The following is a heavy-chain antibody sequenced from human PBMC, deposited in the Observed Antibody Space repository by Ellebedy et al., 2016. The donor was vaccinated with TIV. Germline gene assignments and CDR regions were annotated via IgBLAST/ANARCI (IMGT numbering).Heavy chain of an antibody. J-gene: IGHJ4*02. CDR3: ARESVRYFDWDY. CDR2: ITWNSGRR. CDR1: GFTFSNYL. D-gene: IGHD3-9*01. Sequence: LSLTCAVSGFTFSNYLMHWVRQAPGKGLVWVSGITWNSGRRDYADSVKGRFTISRDSAKKTLYLQMDSLRAEDTAVYYCARESVRYFDWDYWGQGTLVTVSS. V-gene: IGHV3-9*01.